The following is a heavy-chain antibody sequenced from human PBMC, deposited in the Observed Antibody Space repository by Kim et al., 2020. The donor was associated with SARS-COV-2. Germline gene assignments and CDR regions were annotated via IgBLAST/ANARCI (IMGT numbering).Heavy chain of an antibody. V-gene: IGHV3-30*18. J-gene: IGHJ4*02. CDR3: AKEFARHSSGCADY. Sequence: GGSLRLSCAASGFTFSSYGMHWVRQAPGKGLEWVAVISYDGSNKYYADSVKGRFTISRDNSKNTLYLQMNSLRAEDTAVYYCAKEFARHSSGCADYWGQGTLVTVSS. CDR2: ISYDGSNK. CDR1: GFTFSSYG. D-gene: IGHD6-19*01.